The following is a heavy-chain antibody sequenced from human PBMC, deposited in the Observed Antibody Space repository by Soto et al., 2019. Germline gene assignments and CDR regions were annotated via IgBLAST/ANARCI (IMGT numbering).Heavy chain of an antibody. CDR2: INQDGSEK. CDR3: AREGDLAAAWGFDP. J-gene: IGHJ5*02. Sequence: XLSLRLSSAAAGFSLSSYCKSWVRQAPGKGLEWVANINQDGSEKYYVDSVKGRFTISRDNAKNSLYLQMNSLRAEDTAVYYCAREGDLAAAWGFDPWGQGTLVTVSS. D-gene: IGHD6-13*01. V-gene: IGHV3-7*01. CDR1: GFSLSSYC.